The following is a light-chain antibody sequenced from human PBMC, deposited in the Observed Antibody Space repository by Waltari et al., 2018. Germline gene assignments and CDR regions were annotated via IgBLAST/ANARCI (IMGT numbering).Light chain of an antibody. J-gene: IGKJ2*01. CDR2: KAS. V-gene: IGKV1-5*03. CDR1: QSISSW. CDR3: QQYNSYPYT. Sequence: DIQMTQSPSTLSASVGDRVTITCRASQSISSWVAWYQQKPGKAPKLLIYKASSLESGVPSRFSGSGSRTEFTLTISSLQPDDFATYYCQQYNSYPYTFGQGTKLEIK.